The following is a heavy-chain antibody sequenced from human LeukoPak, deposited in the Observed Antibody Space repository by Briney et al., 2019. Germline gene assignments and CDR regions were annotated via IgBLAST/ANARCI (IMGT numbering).Heavy chain of an antibody. CDR1: GFTFSSYW. J-gene: IGHJ3*02. CDR3: ARDMFGGIGAFDI. D-gene: IGHD3-10*02. V-gene: IGHV3-7*01. CDR2: IKQDGSEK. Sequence: GGSLRLSCAASGFTFSSYWMSWVRQAPGKGLEWVANIKQDGSEKYYVDSVKGRFTISRDNAKNSLYLQMNSLRAEDTAVYYCARDMFGGIGAFDIWGQGTMVTVSS.